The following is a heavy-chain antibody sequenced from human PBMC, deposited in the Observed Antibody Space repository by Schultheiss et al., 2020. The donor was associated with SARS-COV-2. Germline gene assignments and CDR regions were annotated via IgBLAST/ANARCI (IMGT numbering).Heavy chain of an antibody. D-gene: IGHD6-13*01. J-gene: IGHJ5*02. CDR2: INHSGST. V-gene: IGHV4-34*01. Sequence: SETLSLTCTVSGGSISSYYWSWIRQPPGKGLEWIGEINHSGSTNYNPSLKSRVTISVDTSKNQFSLKLSSVTAADTAVYYCARSNRAAAVNWFDPWGQGTLVTVSS. CDR1: GGSISSYY. CDR3: ARSNRAAAVNWFDP.